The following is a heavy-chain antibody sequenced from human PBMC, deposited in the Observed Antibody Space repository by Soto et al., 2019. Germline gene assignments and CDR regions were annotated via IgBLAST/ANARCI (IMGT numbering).Heavy chain of an antibody. Sequence: PGGSLRLSCAASGFTFSNALMTWVRQAPGKGLEWVGRIKSKSDGATTDYAAPVRGRFIISRDDSKNTPYLQMNSLKTEDTAVYYRTTGLTIFGVVIDPWGQGTLVTVSS. CDR1: GFTFSNAL. CDR3: TTGLTIFGVVIDP. V-gene: IGHV3-15*01. D-gene: IGHD3-3*01. J-gene: IGHJ5*02. CDR2: IKSKSDGATT.